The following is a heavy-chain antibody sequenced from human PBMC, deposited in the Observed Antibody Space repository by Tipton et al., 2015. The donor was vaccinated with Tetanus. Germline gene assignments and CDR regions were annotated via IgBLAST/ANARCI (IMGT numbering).Heavy chain of an antibody. V-gene: IGHV4-61*01. CDR1: GGSVSSGSYY. CDR2: ILYKGGT. Sequence: TLSLTCTVSGGSVSSGSYYWSWVRQPPGKGLKYIGYILYKGGTNYNPSLKSRVIISADASKNQFSLKLSSVTAADTAVYYCARIHDFWSGYFDFWGQGTLVSVSS. CDR3: ARIHDFWSGYFDF. J-gene: IGHJ4*02. D-gene: IGHD3-3*01.